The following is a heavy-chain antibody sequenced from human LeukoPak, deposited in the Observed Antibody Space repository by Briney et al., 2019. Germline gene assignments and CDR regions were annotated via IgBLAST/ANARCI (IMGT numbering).Heavy chain of an antibody. Sequence: GGSLRLSCAASGFTFSKYWMPWVRQAPGKGLESVSRINTDGTVTTYADSVKGRFTGSRDNADNTMFLQMNSVRDEDTAVYYCATKQWLAPPPDSWGQGTPVTVSS. CDR3: ATKQWLAPPPDS. V-gene: IGHV3-74*01. CDR2: INTDGTVT. D-gene: IGHD6-19*01. J-gene: IGHJ4*02. CDR1: GFTFSKYW.